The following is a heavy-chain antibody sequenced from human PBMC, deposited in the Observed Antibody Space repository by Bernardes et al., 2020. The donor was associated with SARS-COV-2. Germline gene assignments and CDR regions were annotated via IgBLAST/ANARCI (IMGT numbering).Heavy chain of an antibody. CDR2: INPAGST. J-gene: IGHJ4*02. D-gene: IGHD6-13*01. V-gene: IGHV4-34*01. CDR3: ARGSSTRPALKKYSSSWYPLDY. CDR1: GGSFSGHY. Sequence: SETLSLTCAVYGGSFSGHYWNWIRQPPGKGLEWIGEINPAGSTNYNMSPKSRVTISVDTSKSQVSLKLSSVTAADTAVYYCARGSSTRPALKKYSSSWYPLDYWGQGTLVTVSS.